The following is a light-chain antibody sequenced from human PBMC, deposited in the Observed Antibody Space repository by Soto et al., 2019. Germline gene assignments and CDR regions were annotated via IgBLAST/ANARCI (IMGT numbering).Light chain of an antibody. CDR3: QQYDSYWT. J-gene: IGKJ1*01. Sequence: DIQMTQSPSTLSASVGDRVTITCRASHSISSSLAWCQQKPGKAPKVLIYEASSLERGVPSRFSGSGYGTDFTLTISSLQPDDFATYYCQQYDSYWTFGQGTKVEIK. V-gene: IGKV1-5*03. CDR2: EAS. CDR1: HSISSS.